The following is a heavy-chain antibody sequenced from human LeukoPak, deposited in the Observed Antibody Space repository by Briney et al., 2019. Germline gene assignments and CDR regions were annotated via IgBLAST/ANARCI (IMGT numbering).Heavy chain of an antibody. CDR2: INPNSGDT. CDR1: GHTFSGYY. J-gene: IGHJ6*02. V-gene: IGHV1-2*02. CDR3: ARDPNYNGMDA. Sequence: GASVKVSCKASGHTFSGYYIHWVRQAPGQGLEWMGWINPNSGDTNYAQKFQGRVTMTRETSISTAYMELSRLRSDDTAVYYCARDPNYNGMDAWGQGTTVTVSS.